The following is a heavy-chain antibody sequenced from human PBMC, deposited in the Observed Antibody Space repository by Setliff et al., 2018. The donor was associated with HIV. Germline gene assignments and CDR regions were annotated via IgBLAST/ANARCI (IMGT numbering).Heavy chain of an antibody. V-gene: IGHV4-39*01. CDR3: ARHPRHYNILTGYRYYYMDV. J-gene: IGHJ6*03. CDR1: GVSISSSSYF. D-gene: IGHD3-9*01. CDR2: IYFSGST. Sequence: SSETLSLTCAVSGVSISSSSYFWGWIRRPPGTGLDWIGSIYFSGSTYYNPSLESRVTIPMDTPKNQFSLKLTSVTAADTAVYYCARHPRHYNILTGYRYYYMDVWGKGTTVTVSS.